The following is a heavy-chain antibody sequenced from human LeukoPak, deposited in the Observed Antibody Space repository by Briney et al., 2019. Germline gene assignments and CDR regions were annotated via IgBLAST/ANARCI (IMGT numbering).Heavy chain of an antibody. CDR3: ARDQWD. CDR1: GGSISSSTYY. D-gene: IGHD1-26*01. V-gene: IGHV4-39*02. CDR2: FSYSGSA. Sequence: SETLSLTCSVSGGSISSSTYYWVWLRQPPGRGLDWIGAFSYSGSAYYNPSLKSRVTISVDTSKNQFSLKLRSVTAADTAVYYCARDQWDWGQGTLVTVSS. J-gene: IGHJ4*02.